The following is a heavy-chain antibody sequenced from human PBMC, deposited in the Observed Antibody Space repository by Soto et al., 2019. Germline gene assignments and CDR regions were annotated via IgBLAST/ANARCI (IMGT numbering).Heavy chain of an antibody. CDR1: GYTFTTYG. J-gene: IGHJ6*02. CDR3: ARDGERDTGLNFYYYLHGMDA. D-gene: IGHD1-1*01. CDR2: ISPYNGTT. Sequence: ASVKVSCKASGYTFTTYGISWVRQAPGQGLEWMGWISPYNGTTRYAEKFQGEMTMTTDTATSTAYMDLRSLRSDDTAVYYCARDGERDTGLNFYYYLHGMDAWGQGTRVTVSS. V-gene: IGHV1-18*04.